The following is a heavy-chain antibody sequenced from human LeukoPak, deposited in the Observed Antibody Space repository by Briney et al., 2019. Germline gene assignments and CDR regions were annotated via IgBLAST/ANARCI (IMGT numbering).Heavy chain of an antibody. D-gene: IGHD3-10*01. CDR3: ARRHFGSGTYVDY. Sequence: ASVKVSCKASGYTFTGYYIHWVRQAPGQGLEWMRWINPKSGGTNYAQKFQGRVTMTRDTSISTAYMDLSRLRSDDTAVYYCARRHFGSGTYVDYWGQGTLVTVSS. CDR1: GYTFTGYY. V-gene: IGHV1-2*02. CDR2: INPKSGGT. J-gene: IGHJ4*02.